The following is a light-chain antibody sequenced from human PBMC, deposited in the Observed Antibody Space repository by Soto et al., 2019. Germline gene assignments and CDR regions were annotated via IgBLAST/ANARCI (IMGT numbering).Light chain of an antibody. Sequence: EVVLTQSPGTLSLSPGERVTLSCRPSQSINSNYLAWYQQKPGQAPRLLIYGASRRATGIPDRFSGSGSGTDFTLTISRLEPEDSATYYCQQYNSYPYTFGQGTKVDIK. J-gene: IGKJ2*01. CDR3: QQYNSYPYT. CDR2: GAS. CDR1: QSINSNY. V-gene: IGKV3-20*01.